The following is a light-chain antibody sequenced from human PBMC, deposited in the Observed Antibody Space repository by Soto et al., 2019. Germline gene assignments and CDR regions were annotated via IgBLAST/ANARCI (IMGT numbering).Light chain of an antibody. V-gene: IGKV1-39*01. CDR1: QSITTY. Sequence: DIQMTQSPSSLSASVGDRVTITCRASQSITTYLNWYRQKPGNAPKLLIYAASSLQSGVPSRFSSSGSEPEFPLSISSLQPEDFATYFCQQIDSAALTFGGGTKVEI. CDR2: AAS. J-gene: IGKJ4*01. CDR3: QQIDSAALT.